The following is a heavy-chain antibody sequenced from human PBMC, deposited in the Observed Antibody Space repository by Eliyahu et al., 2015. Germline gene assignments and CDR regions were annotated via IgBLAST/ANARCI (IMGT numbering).Heavy chain of an antibody. Sequence: QVQLVESGGGLVKPGGSXRLXCAASGFXSXXXXMSWIRQAPGKGLEWVSYISSSSSYTNYADSVKGRFTISRDNAKNSLYLQMNSLRAEDTAVYYCARAPPYYGSGSHHFDYWGQGTLVTVSS. D-gene: IGHD3-10*01. CDR3: ARAPPYYGSGSHHFDY. V-gene: IGHV3-11*06. CDR1: GFXSXXXX. J-gene: IGHJ4*02. CDR2: ISSSSSYT.